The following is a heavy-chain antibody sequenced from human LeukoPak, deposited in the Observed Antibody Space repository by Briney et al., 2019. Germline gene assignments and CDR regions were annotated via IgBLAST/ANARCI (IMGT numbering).Heavy chain of an antibody. Sequence: PGGSLRLSCAASGFTFSSYGMHWVRQAPGKGLEWVAVIWYDGSNKYYADSVKGRFTISRDNSKNTLYLQMNSLRAEDTAVYYCAKVGEQWQPSGDLGDWGQGTLVTVSS. D-gene: IGHD6-19*01. CDR1: GFTFSSYG. V-gene: IGHV3-30*02. J-gene: IGHJ4*02. CDR3: AKVGEQWQPSGDLGD. CDR2: IWYDGSNK.